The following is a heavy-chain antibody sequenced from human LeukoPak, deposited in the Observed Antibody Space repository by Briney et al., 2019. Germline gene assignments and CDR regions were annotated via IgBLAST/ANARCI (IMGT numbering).Heavy chain of an antibody. Sequence: GSLRLSCAASGFTFSSYAMSWVRQAPGKGLEWVSAISGSGGSTYYADSVKGRFTISRDNSKNTLYLQMNSLRAEDTAVYYCAKDLSMVRGMDVWGQGTTVTVSS. CDR1: GFTFSSYA. CDR3: AKDLSMVRGMDV. J-gene: IGHJ6*02. CDR2: ISGSGGST. D-gene: IGHD3-10*01. V-gene: IGHV3-23*01.